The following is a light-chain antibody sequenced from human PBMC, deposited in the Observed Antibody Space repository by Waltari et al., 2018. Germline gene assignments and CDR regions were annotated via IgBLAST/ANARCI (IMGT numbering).Light chain of an antibody. CDR2: RNN. J-gene: IGLJ1*01. CDR1: SSNIGSKY. CDR3: AAWDDSLSVYV. V-gene: IGLV1-47*01. Sequence: QSVLTQPPSASGTPGQRVTISCSGSSSNIGSKYVYWYQQLPGTAPKLLIYRNNPRPQGFPDRLPGSKSGTSASLAISGLRSEDEADYYCAAWDDSLSVYVFGTGTKVTVL.